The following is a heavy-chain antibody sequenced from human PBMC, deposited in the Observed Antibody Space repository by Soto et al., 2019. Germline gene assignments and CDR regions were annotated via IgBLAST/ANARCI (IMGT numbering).Heavy chain of an antibody. CDR3: ARDLGPPRNTFDSSAYYFDY. V-gene: IGHV1-46*01. Sequence: QVQLVQSGTEVKKPGASVKVSCKASGYTFTRYYMHWVRQAPGQGLEWMAIINPSNGDTSYAQKFQGRVTVTSDTSTRTVYMELSGLRSEDTAVYYCARDLGPPRNTFDSSAYYFDYWGQGTLVTVSS. CDR2: INPSNGDT. D-gene: IGHD3-22*01. CDR1: GYTFTRYY. J-gene: IGHJ4*02.